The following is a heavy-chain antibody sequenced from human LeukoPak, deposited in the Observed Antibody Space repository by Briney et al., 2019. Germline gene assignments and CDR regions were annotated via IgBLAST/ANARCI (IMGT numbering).Heavy chain of an antibody. J-gene: IGHJ6*04. CDR3: ARAHYDISTGASYYYYGMDV. CDR2: IIPIFGTA. CDR1: GGTFSSYA. D-gene: IGHD3-9*01. Sequence: SVKVSCKASGGTFSSYAISWVRQAPGQGLEWMGGIIPIFGTANYAQKFQGRVTITADESTSTAYMELSSLRSEDTAVYYCARAHYDISTGASYYYYGMDVWGKGTTVTVSS. V-gene: IGHV1-69*01.